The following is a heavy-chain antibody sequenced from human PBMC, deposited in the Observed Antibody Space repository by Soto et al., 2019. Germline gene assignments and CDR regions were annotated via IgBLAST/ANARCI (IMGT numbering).Heavy chain of an antibody. CDR3: AREGSYGYYYYYMDV. CDR1: GFTFSSYW. J-gene: IGHJ6*03. CDR2: IKQDGSEK. D-gene: IGHD3-10*01. V-gene: IGHV3-7*01. Sequence: GGSLRLSCAASGFTFSSYWMSWVRQAPGKGLEWVANIKQDGSEKYYVDSVKGRFTISRDNAKNSLYLQMNSLRAEDTAVYYCAREGSYGYYYYYMDVWGKGTTVTVSS.